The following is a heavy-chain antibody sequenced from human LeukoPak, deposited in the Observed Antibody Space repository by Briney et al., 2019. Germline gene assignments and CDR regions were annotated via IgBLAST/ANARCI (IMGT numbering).Heavy chain of an antibody. CDR3: AKDRGGNYYSDWFDP. J-gene: IGHJ5*02. V-gene: IGHV3-30*18. CDR1: GFTFSSYG. Sequence: PGGSLRLSCAASGFTFSSYGMHWVRQAPGKGLEWVALISYDGRNKYYADSVKGRFTISRDNSKNTLYLQMNSLTAEDTAVYYCAKDRGGNYYSDWFDPWGQGTLVTVSS. CDR2: ISYDGRNK. D-gene: IGHD1-26*01.